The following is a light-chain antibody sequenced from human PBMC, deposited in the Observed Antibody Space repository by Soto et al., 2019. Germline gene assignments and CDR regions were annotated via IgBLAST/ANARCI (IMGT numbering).Light chain of an antibody. CDR3: SSYTTTTSLVV. CDR1: SSDVGGYNF. J-gene: IGLJ2*01. V-gene: IGLV2-14*03. Sequence: QSALTQPASVSGSPGQSITIACSGTSSDVGGYNFVSGYQVHPGKAPRLILYDVSSRPSGVSYRFSGSKSANTASLNISRLQAGDEADYYCSSYTTTTSLVVFGGGTKVTVL. CDR2: DVS.